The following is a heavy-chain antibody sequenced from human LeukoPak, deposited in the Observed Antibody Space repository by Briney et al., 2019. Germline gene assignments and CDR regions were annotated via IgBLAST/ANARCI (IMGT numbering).Heavy chain of an antibody. CDR1: RFTFNNYG. J-gene: IGHJ4*02. CDR3: AKDWGVVEWELLPGY. Sequence: GGSLRLSCAASRFTFNNYGMHWVRQAPGKGLEWVAFIRYDGSNKYYADSVKGRFTISRDNSKNTLYLQMNSLRAEDTAVYYCAKDWGVVEWELLPGYWGQGTLVTVSS. V-gene: IGHV3-30*02. CDR2: IRYDGSNK. D-gene: IGHD1-26*01.